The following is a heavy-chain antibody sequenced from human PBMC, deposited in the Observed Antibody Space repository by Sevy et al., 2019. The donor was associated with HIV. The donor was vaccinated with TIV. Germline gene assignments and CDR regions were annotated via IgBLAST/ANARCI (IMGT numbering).Heavy chain of an antibody. CDR1: GFTFATYW. Sequence: GGSVRLSCAASGFTFATYWMTWVRQAPGEGLEWVAYIKQDGTDKYYIDSVKGRFTISRDNGKNSLYLHMSGLRAEDTAVYYCARALADWGSFHYSSWGRGTLVTVSS. V-gene: IGHV3-7*01. J-gene: IGHJ4*02. CDR2: IKQDGTDK. D-gene: IGHD3-16*02. CDR3: ARALADWGSFHYSS.